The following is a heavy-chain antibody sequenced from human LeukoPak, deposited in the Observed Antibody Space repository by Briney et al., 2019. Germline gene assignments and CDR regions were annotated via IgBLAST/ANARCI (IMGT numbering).Heavy chain of an antibody. V-gene: IGHV4-4*07. CDR2: IYTSGST. D-gene: IGHD6-13*01. Sequence: ASETLSLTCTVSGGSISIYYWSWIRQPAGKGLEWIGRIYTSGSTNYNPSLKSRVTMSVDTSKNQFSLKLSSVTAADTAVYYCARVVLLAAVGKGYFDYWGQGTLVTVSS. CDR3: ARVVLLAAVGKGYFDY. J-gene: IGHJ4*02. CDR1: GGSISIYY.